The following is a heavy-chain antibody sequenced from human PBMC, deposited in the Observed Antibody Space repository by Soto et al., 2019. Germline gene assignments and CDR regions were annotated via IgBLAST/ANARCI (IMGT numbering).Heavy chain of an antibody. J-gene: IGHJ4*02. CDR2: INGANGNT. V-gene: IGHV1-3*01. CDR1: GYSFTNYA. D-gene: IGHD3-22*01. CDR3: AGHRFYHDGSGTYCYLDY. Sequence: QVQLVQSGAEVKKPGAAVKVSCKASGYSFTNYALHWVRQAPGQRLECMGWINGANGNTMYSEKFQGRVTITRDTYASTAYTELSSLRYEDTAVYYCAGHRFYHDGSGTYCYLDYWGQGTLVTVSS.